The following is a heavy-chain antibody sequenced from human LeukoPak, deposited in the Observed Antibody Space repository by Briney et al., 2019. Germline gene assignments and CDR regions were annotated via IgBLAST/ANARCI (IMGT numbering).Heavy chain of an antibody. Sequence: PSETLSLTCTVSGGSISRYYWSWIRLPPGKGLEWIGYIYYSGSTNYNPSLKSRVTISVDTSKNQFPLELSSVTAADTAVYYCARHGNDFGYYFDYWGQGTLVAVSS. CDR1: GGSISRYY. CDR3: ARHGNDFGYYFDY. J-gene: IGHJ4*02. CDR2: IYYSGST. D-gene: IGHD1-1*01. V-gene: IGHV4-59*08.